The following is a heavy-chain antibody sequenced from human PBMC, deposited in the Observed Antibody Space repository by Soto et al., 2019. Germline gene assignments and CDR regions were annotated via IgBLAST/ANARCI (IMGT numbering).Heavy chain of an antibody. CDR3: ARLWTTRLWWDTAGVDY. V-gene: IGHV3-33*01. J-gene: IGHJ4*02. CDR2: IWYDGSNK. D-gene: IGHD2-21*01. CDR1: GFTFSSYG. Sequence: GGSLRLSCAASGFTFSSYGMHWVRQAPGKGLEWVAVIWYDGSNKYYADSVKGRFTISRDNSKNTLYLQMNSLRAEDTAVYYCARLWTTRLWWDTAGVDYWGQGTLVTVSS.